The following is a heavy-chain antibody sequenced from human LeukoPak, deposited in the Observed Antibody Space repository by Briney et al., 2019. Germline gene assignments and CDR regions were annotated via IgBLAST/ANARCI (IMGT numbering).Heavy chain of an antibody. V-gene: IGHV3-13*05. CDR1: GFTFSSSD. D-gene: IGHD6-13*01. CDR3: VRGGAAGGNAFDI. Sequence: GGSLRLSCAASGFTFSSSDMHWVRQATGTGLEWVSGIGTAGDPYCSGSVKGRFTISRENGRNSLYLQMSSLRAGDTAVYYCVRGGAAGGNAFDIWGQGTMVTVSS. CDR2: IGTAGDP. J-gene: IGHJ3*02.